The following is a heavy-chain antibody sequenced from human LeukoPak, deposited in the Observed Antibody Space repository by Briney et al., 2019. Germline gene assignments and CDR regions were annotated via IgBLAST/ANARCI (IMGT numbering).Heavy chain of an antibody. D-gene: IGHD3-22*01. J-gene: IGHJ4*02. Sequence: SETLSLTCTVSGGSIRNYFWSWIRQPPGKGLEWIGYIYYSGSTNYNPSLKSRVTISIDTSKNQFSLKLSSVTAADTAVYYCARGNWEVITPDYWGQGTLVTVSS. CDR1: GGSIRNYF. CDR3: ARGNWEVITPDY. CDR2: IYYSGST. V-gene: IGHV4-59*01.